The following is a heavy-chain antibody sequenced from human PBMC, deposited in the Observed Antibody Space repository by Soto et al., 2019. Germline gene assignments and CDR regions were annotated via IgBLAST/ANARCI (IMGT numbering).Heavy chain of an antibody. Sequence: EVQLVESGGGLVPPGGSLRLSCAASGFTFTSYWMHWVRQAPGKGLVWVSSIKSDGSSTNYADSVRGRFTISRDNAKNTVYLQMNSLRAEDTAVYYCARWEVVTGLDYWGQGTLVTVSS. D-gene: IGHD3-22*01. V-gene: IGHV3-74*01. CDR1: GFTFTSYW. CDR2: IKSDGSST. J-gene: IGHJ4*02. CDR3: ARWEVVTGLDY.